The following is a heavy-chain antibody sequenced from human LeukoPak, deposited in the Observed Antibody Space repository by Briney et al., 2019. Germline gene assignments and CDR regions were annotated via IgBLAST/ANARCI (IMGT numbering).Heavy chain of an antibody. D-gene: IGHD2-2*02. CDR1: GFTFSGSA. Sequence: GGSLRLSCAASGFTFSGSAMHWVRQASGKGLEWVGRIRSKANSYATAYAASVKGRFTISRDDSKNTAYLQMNSPKTEDTAVYYCTSLVVVVPAAIAQYYYGMDVWGQGTTVTVSS. CDR3: TSLVVVVPAAIAQYYYGMDV. V-gene: IGHV3-73*01. CDR2: IRSKANSYAT. J-gene: IGHJ6*02.